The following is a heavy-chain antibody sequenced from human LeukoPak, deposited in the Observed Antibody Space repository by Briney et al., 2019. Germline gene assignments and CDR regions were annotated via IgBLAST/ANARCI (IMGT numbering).Heavy chain of an antibody. V-gene: IGHV3-23*01. CDR2: LTGSGGNT. Sequence: GSLRLSCAASGFTFSSYAMSWVRQAPGKGLEWVSGLTGSGGNTYYAGSVKGRFTISRDNSKNTLSLQMNSLRAEDAAVYYCVKFRGIQHYNYHMDVWGKGTTVTVSS. D-gene: IGHD3-10*01. CDR1: GFTFSSYA. CDR3: VKFRGIQHYNYHMDV. J-gene: IGHJ6*03.